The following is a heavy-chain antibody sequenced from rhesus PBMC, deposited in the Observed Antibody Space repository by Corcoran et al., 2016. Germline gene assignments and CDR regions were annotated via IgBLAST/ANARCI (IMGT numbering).Heavy chain of an antibody. CDR2: IDPSDSDT. J-gene: IGHJ5-2*02. Sequence: EVQLVQSGAEVKRPGESLKISCKNSGYSFTSYWISLVRPLPGKGLEWMGAIDPSDSDTRYSQSFQGQVTISADKSISTAYLQWSSLKASDSATYYCAKEGYINSLDVWGRGVLVTVSS. V-gene: IGHV5-2*01. D-gene: IGHD5-24*01. CDR1: GYSFTSYW. CDR3: AKEGYINSLDV.